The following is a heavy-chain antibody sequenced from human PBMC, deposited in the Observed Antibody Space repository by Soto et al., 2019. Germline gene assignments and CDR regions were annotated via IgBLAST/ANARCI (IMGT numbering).Heavy chain of an antibody. CDR3: ARGTLESSMGIVVVPAAMPFDY. CDR2: INHSGST. Sequence: PSETLSLTCAVYGGSFSGYYWSWIRQPPGKGLEWIGEINHSGSTNYNPSLKSRVTISVDTSKNQFSLKLSSVTAADTAVYYCARGTLESSMGIVVVPAAMPFDYWGQGTLVTVSS. V-gene: IGHV4-34*01. J-gene: IGHJ4*02. CDR1: GGSFSGYY. D-gene: IGHD2-2*03.